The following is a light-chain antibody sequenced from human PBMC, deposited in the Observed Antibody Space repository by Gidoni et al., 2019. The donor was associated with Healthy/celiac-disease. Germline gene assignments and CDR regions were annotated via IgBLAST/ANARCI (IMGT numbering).Light chain of an antibody. CDR3: QHFGN. V-gene: IGKV3-20*01. Sequence: EIVLTQSPGTLSLSPGQSATLSCRASQSISSSQLAWYQQQPGQAPRPLMYGASSSATSIPDRFSGSGSGTDFTITISRLEPEDFAVYCCQHFGNFGGGTKVE. J-gene: IGKJ4*01. CDR2: GAS. CDR1: QSISSSQ.